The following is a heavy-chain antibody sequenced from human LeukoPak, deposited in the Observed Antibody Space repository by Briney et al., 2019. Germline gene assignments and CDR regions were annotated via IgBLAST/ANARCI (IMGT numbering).Heavy chain of an antibody. CDR2: IRYDGSNK. CDR3: ARPVLTLPAFQH. Sequence: GGSLRLSCAASGFTFSSYGMHWVRQAPGKGLEWVAFIRYDGSNKYYADSVKGRFTISRDNSKNTLYLQMNSLRAEDTAVYYCARPVLTLPAFQHWGQGTLVSVSS. D-gene: IGHD3-9*01. V-gene: IGHV3-30*02. CDR1: GFTFSSYG. J-gene: IGHJ1*01.